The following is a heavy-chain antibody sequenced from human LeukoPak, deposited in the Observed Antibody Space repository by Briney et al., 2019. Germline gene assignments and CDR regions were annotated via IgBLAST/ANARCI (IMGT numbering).Heavy chain of an antibody. CDR2: IYYSGST. Sequence: KPSETLSLTCTVSGGSISSYYWSWIRQPPGKGLEWIGYIYYSGSTNYNPSLKSRVTISVDTSKHQFSLKLSSVTAADTAVYYCARDLSSGWYTGWFDPWGQGTLVTVSS. D-gene: IGHD6-19*01. CDR3: ARDLSSGWYTGWFDP. J-gene: IGHJ5*02. V-gene: IGHV4-59*12. CDR1: GGSISSYY.